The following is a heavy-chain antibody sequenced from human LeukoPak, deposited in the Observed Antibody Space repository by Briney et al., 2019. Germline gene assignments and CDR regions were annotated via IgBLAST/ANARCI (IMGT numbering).Heavy chain of an antibody. CDR2: INRDGSEK. D-gene: IGHD2-15*01. CDR3: ARDRTYCSGGRCYDLFDI. J-gene: IGHJ3*02. Sequence: GGSLRLSCAASGFTFSSYWMSWVRQAPGKGLEWVANINRDGSEKNHVDSVKGRFIISRDNAKNSLYLQMDSLRAEDTAVYYCARDRTYCSGGRCYDLFDIWGQGTMVTVSS. V-gene: IGHV3-7*01. CDR1: GFTFSSYW.